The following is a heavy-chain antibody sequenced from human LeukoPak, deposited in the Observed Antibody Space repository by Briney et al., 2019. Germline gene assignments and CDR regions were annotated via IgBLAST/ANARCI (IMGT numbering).Heavy chain of an antibody. D-gene: IGHD3-10*01. J-gene: IGHJ4*02. CDR3: VRHYGSGSYYF. Sequence: SETLSLTCTVSGGSINSYYWSWIRQPPGKGLEWIGYIYYSGSTNCNPSLKSRVTISIDTSKNQFSLKLSSVTAADTAVYYCVRHYGSGSYYFWGQGTLVTVSS. CDR1: GGSINSYY. V-gene: IGHV4-59*08. CDR2: IYYSGST.